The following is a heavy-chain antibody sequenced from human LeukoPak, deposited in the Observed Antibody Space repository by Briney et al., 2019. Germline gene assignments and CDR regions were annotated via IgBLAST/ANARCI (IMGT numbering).Heavy chain of an antibody. Sequence: PSETLSLTCTVSGGSINNYYWSWIRQPPGKGLEWIGYIYYSGSTNYNPSLKSRVIMSVDTSKNQFSLKLSSVTAADTAVYYCARDLGAWGGYFDYWGQGTLVTVSS. CDR1: GGSINNYY. J-gene: IGHJ4*02. CDR3: ARDLGAWGGYFDY. D-gene: IGHD7-27*01. V-gene: IGHV4-59*01. CDR2: IYYSGST.